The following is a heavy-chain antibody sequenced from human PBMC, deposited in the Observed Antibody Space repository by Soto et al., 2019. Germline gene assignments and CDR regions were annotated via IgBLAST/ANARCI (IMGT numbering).Heavy chain of an antibody. J-gene: IGHJ6*02. V-gene: IGHV3-74*01. CDR3: ARGIQYRYGMDV. D-gene: IGHD5-18*01. Sequence: PGGSLRLSCAAAGFTFSSDWMHWVRQAPGKGLVWVSRIHGDGSSTFYVDSVKGRFTISRDNAENTLYLQMNSLRAEDTAVYYCARGIQYRYGMDVWGQGTTVTVSS. CDR1: GFTFSSDW. CDR2: IHGDGSST.